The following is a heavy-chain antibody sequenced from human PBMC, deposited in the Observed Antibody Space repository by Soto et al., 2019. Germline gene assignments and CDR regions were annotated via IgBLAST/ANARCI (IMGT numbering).Heavy chain of an antibody. J-gene: IGHJ5*01. V-gene: IGHV2-5*02. CDR3: AHRVTYSGSLDVSWFDS. CDR1: GFSLTNSGVG. CDR2: IYWDNDR. D-gene: IGHD2-15*01. Sequence: QITLKESGPTLVEPTQTLTLTCSFSGFSLTNSGVGVGWFRQAPGKALECLGIIYWDNDRRYNPSLKTRLNITKDTSKNQVVLTMTFMETVDTGIYYCAHRVTYSGSLDVSWFDSCGQGTPVTVS.